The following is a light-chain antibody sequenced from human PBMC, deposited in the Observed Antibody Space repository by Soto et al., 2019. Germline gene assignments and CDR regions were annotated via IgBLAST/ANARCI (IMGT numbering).Light chain of an antibody. V-gene: IGKV1-39*01. CDR3: HQTFTPPLT. CDR2: AAS. J-gene: IGKJ4*01. CDR1: RYIDTY. Sequence: DIQMTQSPSSLSASVGDRVTITCRASRYIDTYLSWYQHKPGKVPNLLISAASSLQSGVPSRFSGSGSGTDFTLTITSLQSEDFATYCCHQTFTPPLTFGGGTKVEI.